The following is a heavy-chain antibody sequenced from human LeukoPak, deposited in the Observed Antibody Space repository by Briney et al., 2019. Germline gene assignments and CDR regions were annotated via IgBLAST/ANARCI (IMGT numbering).Heavy chain of an antibody. Sequence: PSETLSLTXSVSGVSSSSSYWSWIRQPPGKGLEWIGYIYYSGTTNYNPSLKSRVTMSIDTPKNQVSLKLSSVTAADTAVYYCARQYGIGPIGVWFDPWGQGTLVTVSS. CDR2: IYYSGTT. J-gene: IGHJ5*02. V-gene: IGHV4-59*01. CDR3: ARQYGIGPIGVWFDP. D-gene: IGHD2-8*01. CDR1: GVSSSSSY.